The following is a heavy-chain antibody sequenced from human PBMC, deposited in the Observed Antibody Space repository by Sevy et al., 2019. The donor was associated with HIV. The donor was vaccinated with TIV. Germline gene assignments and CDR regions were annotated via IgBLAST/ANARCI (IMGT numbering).Heavy chain of an antibody. CDR3: ARGPTPLRSDYGDYRGVGYYLDS. Sequence: SETLSLTCAVYGESFSNYYWSWIRLSPGKGLESIGEIDHSGRSDYNPSLKSRVTMSVDTSKIQFSLKLSSVTAAVTVVYYCARGPTPLRSDYGDYRGVGYYLDSWGQGTLVTVSS. V-gene: IGHV4-34*01. J-gene: IGHJ4*02. CDR1: GESFSNYY. CDR2: IDHSGRS. D-gene: IGHD4-17*01.